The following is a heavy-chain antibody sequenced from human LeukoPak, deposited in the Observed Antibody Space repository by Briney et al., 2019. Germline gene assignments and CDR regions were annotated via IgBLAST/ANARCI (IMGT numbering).Heavy chain of an antibody. CDR2: IYHTGST. J-gene: IGHJ4*02. Sequence: SETLSLTCNVSGGSLSSHYWSWVRQSPEKGLEWIGQIYHTGSTHYNPSLRSRFAISVDTSKNKFFLNVKPVTAADTAVYYCAREGRWGMKYYFDFWGQGTLVIVSS. CDR1: GGSLSSHY. D-gene: IGHD4-23*01. CDR3: AREGRWGMKYYFDF. V-gene: IGHV4-59*11.